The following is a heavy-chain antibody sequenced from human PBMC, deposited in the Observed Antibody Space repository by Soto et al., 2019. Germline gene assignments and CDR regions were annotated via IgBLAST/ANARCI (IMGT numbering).Heavy chain of an antibody. CDR1: GYTFTGYY. Sequence: RASVKVSCKASGYTFTGYYMHWVRQAPGQGLEWMGWINPNSGGTNYAQKFQGRVTMTRDTSISTAYMELSRLRSDDTAVYYCARDLGGGTSNWFDPWGQGTLVTVSS. CDR3: ARDLGGGTSNWFDP. J-gene: IGHJ5*02. V-gene: IGHV1-2*02. D-gene: IGHD2-15*01. CDR2: INPNSGGT.